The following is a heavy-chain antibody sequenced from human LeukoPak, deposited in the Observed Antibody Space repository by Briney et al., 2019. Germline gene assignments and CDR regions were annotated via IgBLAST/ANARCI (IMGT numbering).Heavy chain of an antibody. V-gene: IGHV4-34*09. Sequence: SETLSLTCAVYGGSFSGYYWSWIRQPPGKGLEWIGEINHSGSTYYNPSLKSRVTISVDTSKNQFSLKLSSVTAADTAVYYCARERNAYCSSTSCPNYGDYWYFDLWGRGTLVTVSS. J-gene: IGHJ2*01. CDR3: ARERNAYCSSTSCPNYGDYWYFDL. D-gene: IGHD2-2*01. CDR1: GGSFSGYY. CDR2: INHSGST.